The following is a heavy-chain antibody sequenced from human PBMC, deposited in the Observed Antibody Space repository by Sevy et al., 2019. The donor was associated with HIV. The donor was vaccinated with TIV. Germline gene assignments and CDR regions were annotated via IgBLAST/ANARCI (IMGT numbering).Heavy chain of an antibody. CDR1: GYTFTGYY. Sequence: ASVKVSCKASGYTFTGYYMHWVRQAPGQGLEWMGWINPNSGGTNYAQKFQGRVTMTRDTYISTAYMELGRLRSDDTAVDYCARERVYCSGGSCKPGGWFDPWGQGTLVTVSS. J-gene: IGHJ5*02. D-gene: IGHD2-15*01. CDR3: ARERVYCSGGSCKPGGWFDP. V-gene: IGHV1-2*02. CDR2: INPNSGGT.